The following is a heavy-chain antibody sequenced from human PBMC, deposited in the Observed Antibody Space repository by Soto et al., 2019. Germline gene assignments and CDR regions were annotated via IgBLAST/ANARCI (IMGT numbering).Heavy chain of an antibody. Sequence: SETLSLTCTVSGGSISSYYWSWIRQPPGKGLEWIGYIYYSGSTNYNPSLKSRVTISVDTSKNQFSLKLSSVTAADTAVYYCARSIGPNYYYGMDVWGQGTTVTVSS. V-gene: IGHV4-59*01. CDR3: ARSIGPNYYYGMDV. D-gene: IGHD6-6*01. CDR2: IYYSGST. CDR1: GGSISSYY. J-gene: IGHJ6*02.